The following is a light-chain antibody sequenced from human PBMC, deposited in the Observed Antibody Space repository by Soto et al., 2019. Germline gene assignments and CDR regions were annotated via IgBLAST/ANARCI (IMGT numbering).Light chain of an antibody. V-gene: IGLV1-47*02. CDR2: SNN. Sequence: QSVLTRPPSASGTPGQRVTISCSGSSSNIGSNYVYWYQQLPGTAPKLLIYSNNQRPSGVPDRFSGSKSGTSASLAISGLRSEDEADYYCATWDDSLSALYVLGTGTKVTVL. CDR1: SSNIGSNY. CDR3: ATWDDSLSALYV. J-gene: IGLJ1*01.